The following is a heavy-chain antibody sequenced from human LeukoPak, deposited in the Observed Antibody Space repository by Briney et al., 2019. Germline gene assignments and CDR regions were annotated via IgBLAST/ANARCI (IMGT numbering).Heavy chain of an antibody. V-gene: IGHV4-4*07. CDR2: IYISGSGST. J-gene: IGHJ1*01. CDR3: ARLKYYYDSSGYRAEYFQH. CDR1: GGSISSYY. Sequence: SETLSLTCTVSGGSISSYYWSWIRQPAGKGLEWIGRIYISGSGSTNYNPSLKSRVTMSVDTSKNQFSLKLSSVTAADTAVYYCARLKYYYDSSGYRAEYFQHWGQGTLVTVSS. D-gene: IGHD3-22*01.